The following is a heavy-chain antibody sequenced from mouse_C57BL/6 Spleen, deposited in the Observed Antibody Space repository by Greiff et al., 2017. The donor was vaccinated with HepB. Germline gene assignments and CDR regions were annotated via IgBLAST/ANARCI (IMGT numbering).Heavy chain of an antibody. D-gene: IGHD2-4*01. CDR3: ARGDDLAFAY. CDR2: IDPANGNT. Sequence: EVQLQQSVAELVRPGASVKLSCTASGFTIKNTYMHWVKQRPEQGLEWIGRIDPANGNTKYAPKFQGKATITADTSSNTAYMQLSSLTSEDTAIYSGARGDDLAFAYWGQGTLVTVAA. CDR1: GFTIKNTY. J-gene: IGHJ3*01. V-gene: IGHV14-3*01.